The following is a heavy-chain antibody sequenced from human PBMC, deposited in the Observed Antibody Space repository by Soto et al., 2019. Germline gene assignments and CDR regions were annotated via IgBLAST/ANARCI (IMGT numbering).Heavy chain of an antibody. J-gene: IGHJ4*02. CDR1: GFTFSGSA. CDR2: ISSSSSYI. CDR3: AREPVAALDY. Sequence: EVQLLESGGGLVQPGGSLRLSCAASGFTFSGSAMTWVRQAPGKGLEWVSAISSSSSYIYYADSVKGRFTISGDNAKNSLYLQMNSLRAEDTAVYYCAREPVAALDYWGQGTLVTVSS. V-gene: IGHV3-21*01. D-gene: IGHD2-15*01.